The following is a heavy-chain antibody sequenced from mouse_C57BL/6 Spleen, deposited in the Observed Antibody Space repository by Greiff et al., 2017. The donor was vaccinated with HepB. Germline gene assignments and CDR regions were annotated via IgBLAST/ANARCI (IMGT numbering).Heavy chain of an antibody. CDR3: TREYYYGSSYFDY. Sequence: EVKLMESGEGLVKPGGSLKLSCAASGFTFSSYAMSWVRQTPEKRLEWVAYISSGGDYIYYADTVKGRFTISRDNARNTLYLQMSSLKSEDTAMYYCTREYYYGSSYFDYWGQGTTLTVSS. V-gene: IGHV5-9-1*02. D-gene: IGHD1-1*01. CDR2: ISSGGDYI. CDR1: GFTFSSYA. J-gene: IGHJ2*01.